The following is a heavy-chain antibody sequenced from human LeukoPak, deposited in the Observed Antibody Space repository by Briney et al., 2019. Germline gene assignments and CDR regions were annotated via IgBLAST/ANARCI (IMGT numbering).Heavy chain of an antibody. Sequence: ASVKVSCKASGYTFTGYYMHWVRQAPGQGLEWMGWINPNSGGTNYAQKFQGRVTMTRDTSISTAYMELSRLRSDDTAVYYCARDLADIVVVVAASRGYYYYGMDVWGQGTTVTVPS. D-gene: IGHD2-15*01. CDR3: ARDLADIVVVVAASRGYYYYGMDV. CDR1: GYTFTGYY. CDR2: INPNSGGT. V-gene: IGHV1-2*02. J-gene: IGHJ6*02.